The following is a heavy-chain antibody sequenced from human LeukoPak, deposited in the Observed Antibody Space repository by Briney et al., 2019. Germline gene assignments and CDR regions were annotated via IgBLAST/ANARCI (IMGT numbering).Heavy chain of an antibody. D-gene: IGHD4-17*01. CDR1: GGTFSSYA. V-gene: IGHV1-69*04. CDR3: ARENTVTRGWPNWFDP. CDR2: IIPILGIA. J-gene: IGHJ5*02. Sequence: ASVKVSCKASGGTFSSYAISWVRQAPGQGLEWMGRIIPILGIANYAQKFQGRVTITADKSTSTAYMELSSLRSEDTAVYYCARENTVTRGWPNWFDPWGQGTLVTVSS.